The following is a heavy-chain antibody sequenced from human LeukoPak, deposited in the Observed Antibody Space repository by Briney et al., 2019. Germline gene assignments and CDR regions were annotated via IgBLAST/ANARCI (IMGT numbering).Heavy chain of an antibody. CDR3: ARDEWIQLWFPFDY. Sequence: GGSLRLSCAASGFTFSSYSMNWVRQAPGKGLEWVSYISSSSSTIYYADSVKGRFTISRDNAKNSLYMQMNSLRAEDTAVYYCARDEWIQLWFPFDYWGQGTLVTVSS. V-gene: IGHV3-48*01. J-gene: IGHJ4*02. D-gene: IGHD5-18*01. CDR2: ISSSSSTI. CDR1: GFTFSSYS.